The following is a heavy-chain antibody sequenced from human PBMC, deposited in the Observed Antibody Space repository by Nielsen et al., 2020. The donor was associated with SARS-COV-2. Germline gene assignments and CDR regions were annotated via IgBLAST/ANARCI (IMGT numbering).Heavy chain of an antibody. D-gene: IGHD3-22*01. V-gene: IGHV3-66*01. CDR3: ARDFEYYYDSSGYYQTPLRYYYYGMDV. CDR1: GFRFSTYT. J-gene: IGHJ6*02. CDR2: IYSGGST. Sequence: GESLKISCAASGFRFSTYTMNWVRQAPGKGLEWVSVIYSGGSTYYADSVKGRFTISRDNAKNTLYLQMNSLRAEDTAVYYCARDFEYYYDSSGYYQTPLRYYYYGMDVWGQGTTVTVSS.